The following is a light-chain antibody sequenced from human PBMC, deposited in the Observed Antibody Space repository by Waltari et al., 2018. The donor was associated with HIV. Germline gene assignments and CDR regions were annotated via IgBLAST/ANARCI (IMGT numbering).Light chain of an antibody. CDR3: QQYDTVPLT. J-gene: IGKJ4*02. CDR2: ASS. V-gene: IGKV1-16*01. Sequence: VQVTQSPCSLSASIGDTVTISCRASQAINNHLAWFLQKPEKAPKSLIFASSSLHTGVPSRFSGAGSGTNYTLTINSLQPEDFATYYCQQYDTVPLTFGGGTEVEIK. CDR1: QAINNH.